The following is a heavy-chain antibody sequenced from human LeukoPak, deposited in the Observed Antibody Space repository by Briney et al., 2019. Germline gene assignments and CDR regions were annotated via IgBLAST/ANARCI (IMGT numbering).Heavy chain of an antibody. J-gene: IGHJ4*02. Sequence: GGSLRLSCAASGFTFSSYWMHWVRQAPGKGLVWVSGTNTDGSSTMYADSVKGRFTIARDNAKNTLYLQMNSLRAEDTAVYYCAKDQHEYYFDYWGQGTLVTVSS. CDR1: GFTFSSYW. D-gene: IGHD2-21*01. V-gene: IGHV3-74*03. CDR2: TNTDGSST. CDR3: AKDQHEYYFDY.